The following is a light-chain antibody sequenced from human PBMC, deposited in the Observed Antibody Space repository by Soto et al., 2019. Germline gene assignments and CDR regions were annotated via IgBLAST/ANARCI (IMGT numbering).Light chain of an antibody. CDR1: QSVSSSY. CDR3: QQYGSSPT. V-gene: IGKV3-20*01. Sequence: EIVLTQSPGTLSLSPGERATLSCRASQSVSSSYLAWYQQKPGQAPRLLIYGASSRATGIPDRFSGSGSGTDFTLTISRLEPEDFALYYCQQYGSSPTFGQGTRLETK. J-gene: IGKJ5*01. CDR2: GAS.